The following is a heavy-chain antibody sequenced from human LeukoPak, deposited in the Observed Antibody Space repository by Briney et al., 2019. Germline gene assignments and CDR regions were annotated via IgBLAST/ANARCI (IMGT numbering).Heavy chain of an antibody. V-gene: IGHV3-21*01. CDR3: ARADLSGSYFHPHFLDY. J-gene: IGHJ4*02. CDR1: GFTFSRYG. CDR2: ISDSSSYI. Sequence: KAGGSLRLSCAASGFTFSRYGMHWVRQAPGKGLEWVSSISDSSSYIYYADSVRGRFTISRDNAKNSLYLQMNSLRAEDTAMYYCARADLSGSYFHPHFLDYWGQGTLVTVSS. D-gene: IGHD1-26*01.